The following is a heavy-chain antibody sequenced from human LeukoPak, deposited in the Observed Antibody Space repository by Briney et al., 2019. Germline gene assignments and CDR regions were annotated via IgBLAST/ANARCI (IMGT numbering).Heavy chain of an antibody. CDR2: ISYDGSNK. V-gene: IGHV3-30*18. D-gene: IGHD3-22*01. J-gene: IGHJ3*02. CDR3: AKVSGGVYYYDSSGYGLDAFDI. Sequence: GGSLRLSCAASGFTFSSYGMHWVRQAPGKGLEWVAVISYDGSNKYYADSVKGRFTISRDNSKNTLYLQMNSLRAEDTAVYYCAKVSGGVYYYDSSGYGLDAFDIWGQGTMVTVSS. CDR1: GFTFSSYG.